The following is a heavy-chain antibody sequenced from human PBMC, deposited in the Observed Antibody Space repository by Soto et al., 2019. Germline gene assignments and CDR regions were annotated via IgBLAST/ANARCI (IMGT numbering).Heavy chain of an antibody. Sequence: PGGSLRLACAASGFTFSSYSMNWVRQAPGKGLEWVSYISSSSSTMYNADSVKGLFTISRDNAKNSLYLQMHSLRDEDTAIYYCARDTGPRAFPYYYGMDVWGQGTTVTVSS. J-gene: IGHJ6*02. CDR3: ARDTGPRAFPYYYGMDV. CDR2: ISSSSSTM. V-gene: IGHV3-48*02. D-gene: IGHD3-3*02. CDR1: GFTFSSYS.